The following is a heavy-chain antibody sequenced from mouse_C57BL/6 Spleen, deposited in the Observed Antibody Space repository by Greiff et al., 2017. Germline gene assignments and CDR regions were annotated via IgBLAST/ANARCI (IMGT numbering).Heavy chain of an antibody. D-gene: IGHD2-2*01. CDR2: IRSKSSNYAT. V-gene: IGHV10-3*01. CDR1: GFTFNTYA. CDR3: VRRDGYDYPFDY. Sequence: EVQGVESGGGLVQPTGSLKLSCAASGFTFNTYAMHWVRQAPGQGLEWVARIRSKSSNYATYYADSVKDRFTISRDDSKSMRYMQRNNMKTEDTAMDYCVRRDGYDYPFDYGGQGTLVTVSA. J-gene: IGHJ3*01.